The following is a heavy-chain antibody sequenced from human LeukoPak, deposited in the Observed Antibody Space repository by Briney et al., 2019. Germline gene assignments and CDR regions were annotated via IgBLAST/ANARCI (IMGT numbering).Heavy chain of an antibody. D-gene: IGHD6-13*01. CDR1: GFTFGSYG. CDR3: AKFGLEPIAALEDY. Sequence: GGSLRLSCAASGFTFGSYGMHWVRQAPGKGLEWVAVIWYDGSNKYYADSVKGRFTISRDNSKNTLYLQMNSLRAEDTAVYYCAKFGLEPIAALEDYWGQGTLVTVSS. V-gene: IGHV3-30*02. J-gene: IGHJ4*02. CDR2: IWYDGSNK.